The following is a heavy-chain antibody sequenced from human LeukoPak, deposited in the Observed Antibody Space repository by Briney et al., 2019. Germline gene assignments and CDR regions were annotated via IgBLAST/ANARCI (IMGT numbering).Heavy chain of an antibody. CDR3: AREGQYYYGSGNYWGEFDS. CDR1: GFTFSSYS. D-gene: IGHD3-10*01. J-gene: IGHJ4*02. CDR2: ISSSSSYI. V-gene: IGHV3-21*01. Sequence: GGSLRLSCAASGFTFSSYSMNWVRQAPGKGLEWVSSISSSSSYIYYADSVKGRFTISRDNAKNSLYLQMNSLRAEDTAVYYCAREGQYYYGSGNYWGEFDSWGQGTLVTVSS.